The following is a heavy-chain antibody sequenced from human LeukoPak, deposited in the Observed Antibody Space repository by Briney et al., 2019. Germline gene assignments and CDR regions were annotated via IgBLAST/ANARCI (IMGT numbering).Heavy chain of an antibody. V-gene: IGHV4-34*01. CDR2: INHSGST. CDR3: ARDPTTVITLPYYFDD. J-gene: IGHJ4*02. CDR1: GGSFIGYH. D-gene: IGHD4-23*01. Sequence: SETLSLTCAVSGGSFIGYHWNWIRQSPGKGLEGIAEINHSGSTNYNPSLKSRVTISVDTSKKQFSLTLRSLTAADTAVYYCARDPTTVITLPYYFDDWGQGILVTVSS.